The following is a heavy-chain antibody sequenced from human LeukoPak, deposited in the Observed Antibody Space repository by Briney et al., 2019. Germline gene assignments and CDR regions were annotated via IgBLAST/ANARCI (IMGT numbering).Heavy chain of an antibody. J-gene: IGHJ3*02. D-gene: IGHD3-16*01. Sequence: SVKVSCKASGGTFSSYAISWVRQAPGQGLEWMGRIIPILGIANYAQKFQGRVTITADKSTSTAYMELSSLRSEDTAVYYCAIGGSHDAFDIWGQGTMVTVSS. CDR1: GGTFSSYA. CDR2: IIPILGIA. CDR3: AIGGSHDAFDI. V-gene: IGHV1-69*04.